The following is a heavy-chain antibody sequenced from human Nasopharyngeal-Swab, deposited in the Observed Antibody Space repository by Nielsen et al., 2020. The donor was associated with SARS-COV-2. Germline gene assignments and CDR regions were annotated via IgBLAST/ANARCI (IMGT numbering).Heavy chain of an antibody. D-gene: IGHD3-16*01. CDR2: ISGSGDST. CDR3: AKGFTGYRSGSYADY. J-gene: IGHJ4*02. V-gene: IGHV3-23*01. Sequence: GGSLRLSCAASGFTFSSYAMSWVRQAPGKGLEWVSSISGSGDSTYYADSVKSRFTISRDYSKNTLYLQMNSLRAEDAAVYYCAKGFTGYRSGSYADYWGQGTLVTVSS. CDR1: GFTFSSYA.